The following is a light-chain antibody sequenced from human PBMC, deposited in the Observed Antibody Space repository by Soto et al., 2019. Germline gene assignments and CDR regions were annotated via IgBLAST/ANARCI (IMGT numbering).Light chain of an antibody. V-gene: IGKV3-20*01. CDR3: QQYGSSPVA. CDR1: QSVRSNY. CDR2: AAS. J-gene: IGKJ1*01. Sequence: EIVLTQSPGTLSLSPGERATLSCRASQSVRSNYLAWYQQKPGQAPRLRIYAASSRATGIADRVSGSGSGTDVTLTISRLEPEDFAVYYCQQYGSSPVAFGQGTKVDIK.